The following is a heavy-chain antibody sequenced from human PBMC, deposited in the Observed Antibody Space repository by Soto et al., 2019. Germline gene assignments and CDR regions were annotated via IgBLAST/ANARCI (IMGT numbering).Heavy chain of an antibody. CDR3: AKGLGGFYGDYYYFDY. CDR2: ISYDGSNK. J-gene: IGHJ4*02. V-gene: IGHV3-30*14. Sequence: QVQLVESGGGVVQPGRSLRLSCAASGFTFSSYAMHWVRQAPGKGLEWVAVISYDGSNKYYADSVKGRFTISRDNSKNTLHLQTNRLRADDSLVYYCAKGLGGFYGDYYYFDYWGQGTLVTVSS. CDR1: GFTFSSYA. D-gene: IGHD4-17*01.